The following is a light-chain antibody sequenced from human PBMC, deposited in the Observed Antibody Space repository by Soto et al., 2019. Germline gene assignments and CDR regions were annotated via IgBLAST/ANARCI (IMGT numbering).Light chain of an antibody. J-gene: IGKJ4*01. CDR2: KAS. V-gene: IGKV1-5*03. CDR1: QSISSW. CDR3: QQYNSYSPT. Sequence: DIPMTQSPSTLSASVGDRVTITCRASQSISSWLAWYQQKPGKAPKLLIYKASSLESGIPSRFSGSGSETEFTLTISSLQPDDFATYYCQQYNSYSPTFGGGTKVEIK.